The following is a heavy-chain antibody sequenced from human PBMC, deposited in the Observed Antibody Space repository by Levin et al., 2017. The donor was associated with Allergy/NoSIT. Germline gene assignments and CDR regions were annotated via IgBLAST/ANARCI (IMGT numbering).Heavy chain of an antibody. D-gene: IGHD3-10*01. CDR1: GFTFSSYG. V-gene: IGHV3-30*18. CDR2: ISYDGSNK. J-gene: IGHJ4*02. CDR3: AKVDGSGSYYNPSYFDY. Sequence: GGSLRLSCAASGFTFSSYGMHWVRQAPGKGLEWVAVISYDGSNKYYADSVKGRFTISRDNSKNTLYLQMNSLRAEDTAVYYCAKVDGSGSYYNPSYFDYWGQGTLVTVSS.